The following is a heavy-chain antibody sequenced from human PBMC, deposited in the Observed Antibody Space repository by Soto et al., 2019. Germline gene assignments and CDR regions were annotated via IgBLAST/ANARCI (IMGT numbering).Heavy chain of an antibody. CDR1: GASITFGGYS. CDR3: ARGGGSASFDY. D-gene: IGHD1-26*01. Sequence: QLQLHESGSGLVKPSQTLSLTCTVSGASITFGGYSWSWIRQTPGKGLEWIGYINHLETTFYNPSFESRLTLSIDRAKNQFSLMLRSMSAADRAVYFCARGGGSASFDYWGQGILVTVSS. J-gene: IGHJ4*02. V-gene: IGHV4-30-2*01. CDR2: INHLETT.